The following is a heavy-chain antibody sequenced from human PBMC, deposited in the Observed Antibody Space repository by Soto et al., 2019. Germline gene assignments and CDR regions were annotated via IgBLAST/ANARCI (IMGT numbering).Heavy chain of an antibody. Sequence: QVQLVESGGGVVQPGRSLRLSCAASGFTFSSCGMHWVRQAPGKGLEWVAVISYDGSNKYYADSVKGRFTISRDNSKNTLYLQMNSLRAEDTAVYYCAKGPIQLWSDAFAIWGQGTMVTVST. J-gene: IGHJ3*02. CDR3: AKGPIQLWSDAFAI. CDR1: GFTFSSCG. CDR2: ISYDGSNK. V-gene: IGHV3-30*18. D-gene: IGHD5-18*01.